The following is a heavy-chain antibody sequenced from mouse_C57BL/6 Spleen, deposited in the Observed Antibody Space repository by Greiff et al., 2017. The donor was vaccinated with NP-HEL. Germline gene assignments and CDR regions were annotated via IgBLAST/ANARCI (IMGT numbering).Heavy chain of an antibody. Sequence: EVKLMESGPELVKPGASVKISCKASGYSFTDYNMNWVKQSDGKSLEWIGVINPNYGTTSYNQKFKGKATLTVDQSSSTAYMQLNSLTSEDSAVYYCASFYYGAMDYWGQGTSVTVSS. CDR1: GYSFTDYN. CDR3: ASFYYGAMDY. V-gene: IGHV1-39*01. CDR2: INPNYGTT. D-gene: IGHD2-1*01. J-gene: IGHJ4*01.